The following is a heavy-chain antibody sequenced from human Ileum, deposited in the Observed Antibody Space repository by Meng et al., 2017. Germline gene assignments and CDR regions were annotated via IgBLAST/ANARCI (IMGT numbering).Heavy chain of an antibody. CDR3: ARENTIFGVVWGSWFDP. J-gene: IGHJ5*02. V-gene: IGHV4-30-4*01. Sequence: VQLQESGPGLVQPSQTLSLTFTVSVGSISSGAYYWSWIRQPPGKGLEWIGYIYYSGSTYYNPSLKSRVTISVDTSKNQFSLKLSSVTAADTAVYYCARENTIFGVVWGSWFDPWGQGTLVTVSS. D-gene: IGHD3-3*01. CDR2: IYYSGST. CDR1: VGSISSGAYY.